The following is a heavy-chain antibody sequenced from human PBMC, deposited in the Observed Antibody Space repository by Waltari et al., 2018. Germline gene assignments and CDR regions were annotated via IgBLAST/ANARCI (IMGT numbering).Heavy chain of an antibody. CDR2: INPNSCGT. CDR1: GYTFTGYY. J-gene: IGHJ4*02. V-gene: IGHV1-2*06. D-gene: IGHD4-17*01. Sequence: QVQLVQSGAEGKKPGASVKVSCKASGYTFTGYYMHWVRQAPGQGLEWRGRINPNSCGTNYTQKFQCRDTMTSDTSNSTAYMELSRLRSDDTAVYYCASGSGGDYVQDYWGQGTLVTVSS. CDR3: ASGSGGDYVQDY.